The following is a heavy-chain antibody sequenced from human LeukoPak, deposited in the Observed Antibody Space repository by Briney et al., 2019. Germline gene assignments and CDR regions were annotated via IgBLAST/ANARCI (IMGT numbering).Heavy chain of an antibody. D-gene: IGHD5-12*01. Sequence: PSETLSLTCAVYGGSFSGYYWSWIRQPPGKGLEWIGEINHSGSTNYNPSLKSRVTISVDTSKNQFSLKLSSVTATDTAVYYCASPGYSGYSTGYYYYGMDVWGQATTVTVSS. CDR2: INHSGST. V-gene: IGHV4-34*01. CDR3: ASPGYSGYSTGYYYYGMDV. J-gene: IGHJ6*02. CDR1: GGSFSGYY.